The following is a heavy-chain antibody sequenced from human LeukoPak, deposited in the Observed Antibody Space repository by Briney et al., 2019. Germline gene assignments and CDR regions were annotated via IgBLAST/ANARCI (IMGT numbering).Heavy chain of an antibody. CDR3: ARGLDYYYDTSGGVEGY. Sequence: GGSLRLSCAASGFTFSSYGMHWVRQAPGKGLEWVALIRSVGSNKYYADSVKGRFTISRDISKNTLYLQMNSLRVEDTAVYYCARGLDYYYDTSGGVEGYWGQGTLVTVSS. D-gene: IGHD3-22*01. CDR2: IRSVGSNK. J-gene: IGHJ4*02. CDR1: GFTFSSYG. V-gene: IGHV3-30*02.